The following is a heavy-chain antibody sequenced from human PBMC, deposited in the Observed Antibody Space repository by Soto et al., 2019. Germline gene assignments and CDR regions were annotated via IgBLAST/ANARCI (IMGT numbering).Heavy chain of an antibody. CDR3: ARHSRKQSARGSSYYYYYMDV. CDR1: GGSISSSSYY. Sequence: PSETLSLTCTVSGGSISSSSYYWGWIRQPPGKGLEWIGSIYYSGSTYYNPSLKSRVTISVDTSKNQFSLKLSSVTAADTAVYYCARHSRKQSARGSSYYYYYMDVWGKGTTVTVSS. CDR2: IYYSGST. J-gene: IGHJ6*03. D-gene: IGHD2-2*01. V-gene: IGHV4-39*01.